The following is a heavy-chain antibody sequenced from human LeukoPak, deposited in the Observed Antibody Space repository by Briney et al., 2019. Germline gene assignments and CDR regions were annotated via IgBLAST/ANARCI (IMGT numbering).Heavy chain of an antibody. CDR3: ARGVKSAIGKWNYVWFDP. Sequence: GGSLRLSCAASGFTFNNYNMNWVRQAPGKGLEWASFISFSTTTIYYADSVKGRFTISRDNAKNSLYLQMNGLRAEDTAVYYCARGVKSAIGKWNYVWFDPWGPGTLVTVSS. CDR1: GFTFNNYN. V-gene: IGHV3-48*01. CDR2: ISFSTTTI. J-gene: IGHJ5*02. D-gene: IGHD1-7*01.